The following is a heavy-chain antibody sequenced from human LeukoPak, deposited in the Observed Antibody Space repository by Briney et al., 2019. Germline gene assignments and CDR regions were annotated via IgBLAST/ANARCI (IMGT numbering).Heavy chain of an antibody. CDR3: AKSDGALPEARYYYMDV. D-gene: IGHD2-2*01. J-gene: IGHJ6*03. V-gene: IGHV3-23*01. CDR1: GFTFSSYA. Sequence: TGGSLRLSCAASGFTFSSYAMSWVRQAPGKGLELVSGIGGRGSPTYYADSVKGRFTISRGNDKNRLDLQMDTLRAEGTAVYYCAKSDGALPEARYYYMDVWGKGTTVTVSS. CDR2: IGGRGSPT.